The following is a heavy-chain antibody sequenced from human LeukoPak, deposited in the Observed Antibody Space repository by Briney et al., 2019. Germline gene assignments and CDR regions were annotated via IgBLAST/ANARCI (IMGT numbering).Heavy chain of an antibody. Sequence: GGSLRLSCAASEFSVGSNYMTWVRQAPGKGLEWVSLIYSGGSTYYADSVKGRFTISRDNAKNSLYLQMNSLRAEDTAVYYCARETRGYSYGYDYWGQGTLVTVSS. CDR3: ARETRGYSYGYDY. D-gene: IGHD5-18*01. CDR2: IYSGGST. CDR1: EFSVGSNY. V-gene: IGHV3-66*01. J-gene: IGHJ4*02.